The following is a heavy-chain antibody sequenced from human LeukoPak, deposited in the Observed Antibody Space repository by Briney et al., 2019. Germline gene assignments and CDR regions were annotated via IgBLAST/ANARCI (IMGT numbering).Heavy chain of an antibody. V-gene: IGHV4-59*01. J-gene: IGHJ6*02. CDR1: GGSLSGSY. Sequence: SETLSLTCTVSGGSLSGSYWSWIQQPPGKQFEWIGYVYSSGSSGITTYNPSLQSRIIISQDTSKNDFSLKLTSVTAADAAVYYCARLAARRGYYYSGMDVWGQGTTVTVSS. CDR3: ARLAARRGYYYSGMDV. CDR2: VYSSGSSGIT. D-gene: IGHD3-10*01.